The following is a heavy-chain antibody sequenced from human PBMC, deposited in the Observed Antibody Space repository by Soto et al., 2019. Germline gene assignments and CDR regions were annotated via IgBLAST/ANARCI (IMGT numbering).Heavy chain of an antibody. CDR2: IYHSGST. CDR3: ARDHLRGYYDSSGVDY. Sequence: SETLSLTCAVSGYSISSGYYWGWIRQPPGKGLEWIGSIYHSGSTYYNPSLKSRVTISVDTSKNQFSLKLSPVTAADTAVYYCARDHLRGYYDSSGVDYWGQGTLVTVSS. D-gene: IGHD3-22*01. CDR1: GYSISSGYY. V-gene: IGHV4-38-2*02. J-gene: IGHJ4*02.